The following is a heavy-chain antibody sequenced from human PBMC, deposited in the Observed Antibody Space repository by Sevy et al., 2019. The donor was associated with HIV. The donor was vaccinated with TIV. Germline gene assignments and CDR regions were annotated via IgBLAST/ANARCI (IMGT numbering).Heavy chain of an antibody. V-gene: IGHV3-48*01. CDR1: GFTFSSYS. D-gene: IGHD2-2*01. J-gene: IGHJ3*02. CDR2: ISSSSSTI. CDR3: ARDGGVYYSSTSCYPLDAFDI. Sequence: GGSLRLSCAASGFTFSSYSMNWVRQAPGKGLEWVSYISSSSSTIYYADSVKGRFTISRDNAKNSLYLQMNSLRAEDTAVYYCARDGGVYYSSTSCYPLDAFDIWGQGTMVTVSS.